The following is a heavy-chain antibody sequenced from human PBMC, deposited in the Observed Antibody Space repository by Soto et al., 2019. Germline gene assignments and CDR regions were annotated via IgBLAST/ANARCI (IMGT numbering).Heavy chain of an antibody. Sequence: PGGSLRLSCAASGVTFSSYGMHWVRQAPGKGLEWVAVISYDGSNNYYADSVKGRFTISRDNSKNTLYLQMNSLRAEDTAVYYCSKAGYSSGWLLDYYYGMDVWGQGTTVTV. CDR3: SKAGYSSGWLLDYYYGMDV. CDR2: ISYDGSNN. CDR1: GVTFSSYG. J-gene: IGHJ6*02. D-gene: IGHD6-19*01. V-gene: IGHV3-30*18.